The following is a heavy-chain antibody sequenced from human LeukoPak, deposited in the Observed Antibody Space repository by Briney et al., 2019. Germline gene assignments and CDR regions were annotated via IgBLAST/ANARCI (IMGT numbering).Heavy chain of an antibody. CDR3: TRDRSRAEDD. V-gene: IGHV3-7*01. J-gene: IGHJ4*02. D-gene: IGHD1-14*01. CDR1: GFTFSGHW. CDR2: INQGGSDK. Sequence: GGSLRPSCAAAGFTFSGHWMSWVRQAPGKGLEWVANINQGGSDKYYVDSVKGRFTISRDNANNLLYLQMNSLRGEDTAVYYCTRDRSRAEDDWGQGTLVTVSS.